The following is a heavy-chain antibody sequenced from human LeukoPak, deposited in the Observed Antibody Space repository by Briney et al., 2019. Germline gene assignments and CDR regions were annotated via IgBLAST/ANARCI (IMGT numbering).Heavy chain of an antibody. CDR1: GFTVSSYW. D-gene: IGHD3-10*01. CDR3: ARDHPGPPKRLWLGEFSYFSQYYYGMDV. Sequence: PGGSLRLSCAASGFTVSSYWMHWVRQAPGKGLVWVSRINSDGSSTSYADSVKGRFTISRDNAKNTLYLQVNSLRAEDTAVYYCARDHPGPPKRLWLGEFSYFSQYYYGMDVWGQGTTVTVSS. CDR2: INSDGSST. J-gene: IGHJ6*02. V-gene: IGHV3-74*01.